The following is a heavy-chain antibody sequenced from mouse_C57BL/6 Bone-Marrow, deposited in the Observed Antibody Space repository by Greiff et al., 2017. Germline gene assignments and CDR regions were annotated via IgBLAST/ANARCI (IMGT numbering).Heavy chain of an antibody. D-gene: IGHD2-5*01. J-gene: IGHJ4*01. Sequence: VQLQESGAELVKPGASVKVSCKASGYTFTSYWMHWVKQRPGQGLEWIGRIHPSDSDTNYNQKFKGKATLTVEKSSSTAYMQLSSLTSEDSAVYYCARSNYPYYYAMDYWGQGTSVTVSS. CDR2: IHPSDSDT. CDR1: GYTFTSYW. CDR3: ARSNYPYYYAMDY. V-gene: IGHV1-74*04.